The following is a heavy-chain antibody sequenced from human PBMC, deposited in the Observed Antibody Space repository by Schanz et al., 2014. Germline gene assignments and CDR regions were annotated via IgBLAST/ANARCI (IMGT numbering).Heavy chain of an antibody. CDR1: GFTFSSNA. J-gene: IGHJ4*02. CDR3: ARAYTGSYLPLDY. D-gene: IGHD1-26*01. V-gene: IGHV3-64*07. Sequence: EVQLVESGGCLVQSGGSLRLSCAASGFTFSSNAMHWVRQAPGKGLEYVSAISSDGRNTYYADSVKGRFTISRDNSKNTLYLQMGSLRLEDMAVYYCARAYTGSYLPLDYWGQGTQVTVSS. CDR2: ISSDGRNT.